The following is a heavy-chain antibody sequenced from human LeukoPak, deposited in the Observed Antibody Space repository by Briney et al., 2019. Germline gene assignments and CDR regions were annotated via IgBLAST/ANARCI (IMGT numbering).Heavy chain of an antibody. CDR1: GSTVSSNY. CDR2: IYSGGST. CDR3: ARSGNYYNAFDY. J-gene: IGHJ4*02. D-gene: IGHD3-10*01. Sequence: GGSLRLSCAVSGSTVSSNYMNWVRQAPGKGLEWVSVIYSGGSTYYADSVKGRFTISRDNSKNTLYLQMNSLRAEDTAVYYCARSGNYYNAFDYWGQGTLVTVSS. V-gene: IGHV3-53*01.